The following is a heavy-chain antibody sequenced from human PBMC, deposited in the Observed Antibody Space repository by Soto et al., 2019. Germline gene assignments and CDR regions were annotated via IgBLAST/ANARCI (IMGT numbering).Heavy chain of an antibody. CDR3: ATPREPVRGVIMANYYYYYYGMDV. Sequence: QVQLVQSGAEVKKPGSSVKVSCKASGGTFSSYAISWVRQAPGQGLEWMGGIIPIFGTANYAQKFQGRVTITADESTSTAYMELSSLRSEDTAVYYCATPREPVRGVIMANYYYYYYGMDVWGQGTTVTVSS. J-gene: IGHJ6*02. CDR2: IIPIFGTA. D-gene: IGHD3-10*01. V-gene: IGHV1-69*01. CDR1: GGTFSSYA.